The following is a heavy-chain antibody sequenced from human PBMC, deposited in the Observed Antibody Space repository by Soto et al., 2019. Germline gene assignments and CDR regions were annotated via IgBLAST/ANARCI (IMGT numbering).Heavy chain of an antibody. CDR2: IYHSGST. Sequence: PSETLSLTCAVSGGSISSGGYSWSWIRQPPGKGLEWIGYIYHSGSTYYNPSLKSRVTISVDRSKNQFSLKLSSVTAADTAVYYCARHFRDAYTALAVWGQGTLVTVSS. V-gene: IGHV4-30-2*01. D-gene: IGHD3-3*02. J-gene: IGHJ4*02. CDR1: GGSISSGGYS. CDR3: ARHFRDAYTALAV.